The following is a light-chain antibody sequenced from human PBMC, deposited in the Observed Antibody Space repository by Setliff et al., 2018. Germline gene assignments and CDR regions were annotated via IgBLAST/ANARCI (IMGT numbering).Light chain of an antibody. CDR2: RNT. CDR1: SSNIGAGYD. Sequence: QSVLTQPPSVSGAPGQRVTISRTGSSSNIGAGYDVHWYQQLPGTAPKLLISRNTNRPSGVPDRFSGSKSGNTASLTISGLQAEDEADYYCCSYTGFSYVFGSGTKVTVL. J-gene: IGLJ1*01. V-gene: IGLV1-40*01. CDR3: CSYTGFSYV.